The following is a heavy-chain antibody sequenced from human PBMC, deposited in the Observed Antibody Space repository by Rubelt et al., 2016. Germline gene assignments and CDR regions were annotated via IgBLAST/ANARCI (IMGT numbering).Heavy chain of an antibody. J-gene: IGHJ5*02. D-gene: IGHD1-1*01. Sequence: QVQLQESGPGLVKPSETLSLTCTVSGGSISSYYWSWIRQPPGKGLEWIGYIYYGGSTNYHPSLHRRVTISVDTPKNQFSLKLSSVTAADTAVYYCARYNWNDFGGRWFDPWGQGTLVTVSS. CDR3: ARYNWNDFGGRWFDP. CDR1: GGSISSYY. V-gene: IGHV4-59*01. CDR2: IYYGGST.